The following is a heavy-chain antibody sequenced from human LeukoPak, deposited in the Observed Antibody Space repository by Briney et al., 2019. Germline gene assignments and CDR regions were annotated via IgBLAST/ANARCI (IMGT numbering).Heavy chain of an antibody. CDR2: NYWHDDR. CDR1: GFSLSTSGVG. D-gene: IGHD4-17*01. V-gene: IGHV2-5*01. J-gene: IGHJ5*02. Sequence: SGPTLVKPTQTLTLTFTCSGFSLSTSGVGVVWIRQPPGKALEWLPLNYWHDDRRYTPSLRERLTLTKDTSKNQVILTMTNVDPDDTATYFCAHFSTTVTTGFFDPWGQGLLVTVSS. CDR3: AHFSTTVTTGFFDP.